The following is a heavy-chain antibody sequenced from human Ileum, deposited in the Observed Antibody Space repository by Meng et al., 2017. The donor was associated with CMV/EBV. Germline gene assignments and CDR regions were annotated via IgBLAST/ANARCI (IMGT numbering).Heavy chain of an antibody. CDR2: VNNRGRT. CDR3: ASGRLQFTPSALQH. CDR1: VEPLNGFF. J-gene: IGHJ1*01. V-gene: IGHV4-34*02. D-gene: IGHD5-24*01. Sequence: QQLCSGLSKPSETMSLTCAVSVEPLNGFFCSWIRQPPGRGLEWIGEVNNRGRTNYNPSLKSRLTISIDTSKRQLSLMVTSVTAADSAIYYCASGRLQFTPSALQHWGQGTLVTVSS.